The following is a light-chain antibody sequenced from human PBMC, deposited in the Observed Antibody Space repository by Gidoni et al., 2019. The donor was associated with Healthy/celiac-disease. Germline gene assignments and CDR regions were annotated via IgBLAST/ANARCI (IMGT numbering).Light chain of an antibody. Sequence: EIVMTHSPLSLPVSPGEPASISCRSRQSLLHSNGDNNLAGDLQKPGPSPQLLIYLGSNRAPGVPDRFSGSGSGTDFTLKISRVEAEDVGVYYCMQALKTPSFTFGPGTKVDIK. J-gene: IGKJ3*01. CDR1: QSLLHSNGDNN. CDR3: MQALKTPSFT. CDR2: LGS. V-gene: IGKV2-28*01.